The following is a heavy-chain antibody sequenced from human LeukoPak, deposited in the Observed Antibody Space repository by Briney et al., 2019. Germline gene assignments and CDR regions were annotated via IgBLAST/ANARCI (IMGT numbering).Heavy chain of an antibody. CDR1: GFNFTNFW. V-gene: IGHV5-51*01. CDR2: IYPKDSTT. J-gene: IGHJ3*02. Sequence: GESLKISCQASGFNFTNFWIAWVRQMPGKGLEWMGVIYPKDSTTKYNPSVQGQVTMSVDQSSRTAYLQWDSLKASDTAMYYCARPGYGGNSDAFDIWGQGTMVTVSS. D-gene: IGHD4-23*01. CDR3: ARPGYGGNSDAFDI.